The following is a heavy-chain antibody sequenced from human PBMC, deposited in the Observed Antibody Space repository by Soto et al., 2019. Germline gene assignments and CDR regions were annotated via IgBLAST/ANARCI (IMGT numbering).Heavy chain of an antibody. CDR1: GSSISSGDYY. CDR3: AREGAAFGAPFDC. J-gene: IGHJ4*02. V-gene: IGHV4-30-4*01. Sequence: QVQLQESGPGLVKPSQTLSLTCTVSGSSISSGDYYWSWVRQPPGKGLEWIGYIHYSGSTHYNPSLERRVTLSVDTSKNHFSLKLSSETAADTAVYYCAREGAAFGAPFDCWGQGTLVTVSS. CDR2: IHYSGST. D-gene: IGHD3-10*01.